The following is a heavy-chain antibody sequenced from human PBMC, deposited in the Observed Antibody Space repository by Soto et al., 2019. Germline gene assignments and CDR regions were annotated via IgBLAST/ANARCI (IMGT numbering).Heavy chain of an antibody. CDR1: GFTFSSYA. Sequence: GGSLRLSCAASGFTFSSYAMSWVRQAPGKGLEWVSAISGSGGSTYYADSVKGRFTISRDNSKNTLYLQMNSLRAEDTAVYYCAKDRSPYCSSTSCYGTPFDYWGQGTLVTVSS. D-gene: IGHD2-2*01. CDR2: ISGSGGST. CDR3: AKDRSPYCSSTSCYGTPFDY. V-gene: IGHV3-23*01. J-gene: IGHJ4*02.